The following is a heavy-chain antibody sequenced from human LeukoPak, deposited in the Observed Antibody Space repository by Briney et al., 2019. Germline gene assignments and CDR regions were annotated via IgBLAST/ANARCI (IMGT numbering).Heavy chain of an antibody. Sequence: PGRSLKLSCAASGFTFFSYAMLWVRQAPGKGLEWVAVISYDGSDKYYADSVKGRFTISRDNSKNTLYLQMNSLRAEDTAVYYCAKGFHGFDPQDYWGQGTLVTVSS. D-gene: IGHD3-9*01. J-gene: IGHJ4*02. CDR3: AKGFHGFDPQDY. CDR2: ISYDGSDK. CDR1: GFTFFSYA. V-gene: IGHV3-30*18.